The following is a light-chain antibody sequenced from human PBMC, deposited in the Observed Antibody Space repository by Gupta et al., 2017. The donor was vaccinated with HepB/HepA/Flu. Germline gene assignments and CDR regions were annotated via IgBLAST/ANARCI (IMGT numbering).Light chain of an antibody. CDR3: SSYTSTNTL. CDR1: SSDIGGDRL. V-gene: IGLV2-23*02. J-gene: IGLJ2*01. CDR2: EFT. Sequence: SALTQPASVSGSPGPSITISCTGASSDIGGDRLVSWFQQHPGKVPTLIIYEFTKRPSGVSSRFSGSKSANAASLTISGLQAEDEADYYCSSYTSTNTLFGGGTKVTVL.